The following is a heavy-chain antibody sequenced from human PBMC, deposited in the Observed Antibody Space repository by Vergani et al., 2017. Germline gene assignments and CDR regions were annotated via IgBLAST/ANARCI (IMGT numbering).Heavy chain of an antibody. CDR1: GGSISSGGYY. Sequence: QVQLQESGPGLVKPSQTLSLTCTVSGGSISSGGYYWSWIRQLPGKGLEWIGYIYYSGSTYYNPSLKSRVTISVDTSKNQFSLKLSAVTAADTAVYYCARGSDCSGGSCYVYYYYYMDVWGKGTTVTVSS. V-gene: IGHV4-31*03. D-gene: IGHD2-15*01. CDR3: ARGSDCSGGSCYVYYYYYMDV. CDR2: IYYSGST. J-gene: IGHJ6*03.